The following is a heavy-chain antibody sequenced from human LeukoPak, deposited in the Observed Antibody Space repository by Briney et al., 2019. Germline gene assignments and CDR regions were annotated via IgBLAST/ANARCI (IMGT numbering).Heavy chain of an antibody. J-gene: IGHJ5*02. CDR3: ARDGGMVRGAHGP. Sequence: ASVKVSCKASGYTFTGYYMHWVRQAPGQGLEWMGQINPNSGCTNYAQKFQGRDTMTRDTSISTAYLELCRLRSDATAVYYWARDGGMVRGAHGPWGQGALVTVPS. CDR2: INPNSGCT. V-gene: IGHV1-2*06. D-gene: IGHD3-10*01. CDR1: GYTFTGYY.